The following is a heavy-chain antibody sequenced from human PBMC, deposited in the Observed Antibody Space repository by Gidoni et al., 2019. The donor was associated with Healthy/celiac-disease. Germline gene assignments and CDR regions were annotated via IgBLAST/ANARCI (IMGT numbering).Heavy chain of an antibody. Sequence: QVQLVESGGGVVQPGRSLTLSCAASGFTFSSYAMHWVRQAPGKGLEWVAVISYDGSNKYYADSVKGRFTISRDNSKNTLYLQMNSLRAEDTAVYYCARGQYQLLSNWFDPWGQGTLVTVSS. V-gene: IGHV3-30*04. CDR1: GFTFSSYA. D-gene: IGHD2-2*01. CDR2: ISYDGSNK. CDR3: ARGQYQLLSNWFDP. J-gene: IGHJ5*02.